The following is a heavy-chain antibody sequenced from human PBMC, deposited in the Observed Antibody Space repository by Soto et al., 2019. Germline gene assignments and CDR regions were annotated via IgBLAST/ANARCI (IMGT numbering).Heavy chain of an antibody. V-gene: IGHV1-69*13. CDR1: GGTFSSYA. CDR2: IIPIFGTA. CDR3: ARVKAYYDYVWGSYRNKWFDP. J-gene: IGHJ5*02. Sequence: SVKVSCKASGGTFSSYAISWVRQAPGQGLEWMGGIIPIFGTANYAQKFQGRVTITADESTSTAYMELSSLRSEDTAVYYCARVKAYYDYVWGSYRNKWFDPWGQGTLVTVSS. D-gene: IGHD3-16*02.